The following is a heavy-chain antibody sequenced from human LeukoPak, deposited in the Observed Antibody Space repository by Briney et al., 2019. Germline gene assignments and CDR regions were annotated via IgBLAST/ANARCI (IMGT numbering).Heavy chain of an antibody. J-gene: IGHJ4*02. D-gene: IGHD4-17*01. CDR3: AKDLAVDYGDYGY. CDR2: IKQDGSEK. V-gene: IGHV3-7*01. Sequence: GGSLRLSCAASGFTFSSYWMTWVRQVPGKGLEWVANIKQDGSEKSYVDSVKGRFTISRDNAKNSLYLQTDSLRVEDTAVYYCAKDLAVDYGDYGYWGQGTLVTVSS. CDR1: GFTFSSYW.